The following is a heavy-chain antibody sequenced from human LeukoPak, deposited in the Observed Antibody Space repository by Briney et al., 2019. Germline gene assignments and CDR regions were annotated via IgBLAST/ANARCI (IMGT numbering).Heavy chain of an antibody. CDR2: ISYDGSNK. Sequence: GRSLRLSCVASGFSFSSFAMHWVRQAPGKGLEWVAVISYDGSNKYTADSVKGRFTVSRDNSKNTLYLQMDSLRAEDTAVYYCARKYCSGGSCYVDYWGQGTLVTVSS. J-gene: IGHJ4*02. CDR1: GFSFSSFA. D-gene: IGHD2-15*01. V-gene: IGHV3-30-3*01. CDR3: ARKYCSGGSCYVDY.